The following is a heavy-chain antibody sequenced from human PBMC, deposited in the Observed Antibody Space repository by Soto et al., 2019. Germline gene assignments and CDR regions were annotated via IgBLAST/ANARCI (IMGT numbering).Heavy chain of an antibody. CDR1: GYTFTDYA. D-gene: IGHD3-3*01. CDR2: INVGNGNT. CDR3: AREPEDGVPGDY. Sequence: QVQLVQSGAEAKKPGASVKVSCKASGYTFTDYAIHWVRQAPGQGLEWMGWINVGNGNTGYAPQFQGRVTFGRDTSATTAYMELSSLTSEDTAVYYCAREPEDGVPGDYWGQGTLVVVSS. J-gene: IGHJ4*02. V-gene: IGHV1-3*01.